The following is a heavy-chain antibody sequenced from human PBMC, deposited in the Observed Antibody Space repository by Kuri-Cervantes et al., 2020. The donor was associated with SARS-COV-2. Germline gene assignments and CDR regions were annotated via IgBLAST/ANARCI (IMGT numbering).Heavy chain of an antibody. CDR2: IYSGGST. J-gene: IGHJ6*02. V-gene: IGHV3-66*01. CDR3: ARAIGYYYYYGMDV. Sequence: GESLKISCAASGFTVSSNYMSWVRQAPGKGLEWVSVIYSGGSTYYADSVKGRFTISRDNPKNTLYLQMNSLRAEDTAVYYCARAIGYYYYYGMDVWGQGTTVTVSS. CDR1: GFTVSSNY. D-gene: IGHD2/OR15-2a*01.